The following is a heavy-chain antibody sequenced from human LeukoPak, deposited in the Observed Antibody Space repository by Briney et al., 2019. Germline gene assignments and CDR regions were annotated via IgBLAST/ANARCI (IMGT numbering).Heavy chain of an antibody. CDR1: GFTVSSNY. D-gene: IGHD4-23*01. CDR2: IYTSGGT. CDR3: AGQTTVITPPDF. J-gene: IGHJ4*02. V-gene: IGHV3-53*01. Sequence: GGSLRLSCAASGFTVSSNYMSWVRQAPGKGLEWVSVIYTSGGTYYADSVKGRFTISRDNVENTLFLQMNSLRVEDTAVYYCAGQTTVITPPDFWGQGTLVTVSS.